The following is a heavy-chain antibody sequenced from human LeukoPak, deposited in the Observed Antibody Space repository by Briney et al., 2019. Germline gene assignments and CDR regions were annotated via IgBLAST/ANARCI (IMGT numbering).Heavy chain of an antibody. V-gene: IGHV3-23*01. D-gene: IGHD4-17*01. CDR3: AKGHSDFGTGFDL. J-gene: IGHJ4*02. Sequence: GGSLRLSCEAPGFRFSDFALSWVRQAPGKGLECVSVISGSGGRTYFAESVKARFTISRDNSENTLYLQMNSLTADDTAVYYCAKGHSDFGTGFDLWGQGTLVTVS. CDR2: ISGSGGRT. CDR1: GFRFSDFA.